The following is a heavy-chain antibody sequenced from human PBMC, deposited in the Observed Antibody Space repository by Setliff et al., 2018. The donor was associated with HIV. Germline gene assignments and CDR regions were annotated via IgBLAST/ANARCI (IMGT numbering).Heavy chain of an antibody. Sequence: SETLSLTCAVYGGSFSGYYWSWIRQPPGKGLEWIGGINHSGGTNYNPSLNSRVTIPVDSSKNQFSLKLSSVTAADTAVYYCARGRHYYGSGSYYPLAYWGQGTLVTVSS. CDR1: GGSFSGYY. D-gene: IGHD3-10*01. J-gene: IGHJ4*02. CDR2: INHSGGT. V-gene: IGHV4-34*01. CDR3: ARGRHYYGSGSYYPLAY.